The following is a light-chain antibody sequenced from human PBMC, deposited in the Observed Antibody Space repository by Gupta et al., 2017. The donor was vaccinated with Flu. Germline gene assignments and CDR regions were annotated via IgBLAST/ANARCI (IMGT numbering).Light chain of an antibody. Sequence: RSVSPGERATLSCRASQSVSSNLAWYQQKPGQAPRLLIYGASTRATGIPARFSGSGSGTEFTLTISSLQSEDFAVYYCQQYNNWPPWTFGQGTKVEIK. CDR3: QQYNNWPPWT. CDR1: QSVSSN. CDR2: GAS. J-gene: IGKJ1*01. V-gene: IGKV3-15*01.